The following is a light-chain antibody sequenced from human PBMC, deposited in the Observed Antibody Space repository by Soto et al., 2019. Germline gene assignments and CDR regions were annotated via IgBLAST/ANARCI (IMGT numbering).Light chain of an antibody. CDR1: KSISIY. J-gene: IGKJ2*01. Sequence: DFQMTQSPSSLSASVGDRVTITCRASKSISIYLNWYQQKPGKPPTLLIYAASNLQSGVPSRFSGSGSGTEFTLTISSLQPEDFATYYCQQSYSAPMYTFGQGTKLEI. V-gene: IGKV1-39*01. CDR2: AAS. CDR3: QQSYSAPMYT.